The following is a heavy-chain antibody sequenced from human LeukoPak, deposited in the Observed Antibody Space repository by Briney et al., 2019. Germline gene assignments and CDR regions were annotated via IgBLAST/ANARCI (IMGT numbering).Heavy chain of an antibody. Sequence: GRSLRLSCAASGFTFDDYAMHWVRQAPAKGLEWVSGISWNSGSIDYADSVKGRFTISRDNAKNSLYLQMNSLRAEDTALYYCAKDRMESGYYNGFDYWGQGTLVTVSS. CDR1: GFTFDDYA. J-gene: IGHJ4*02. CDR2: ISWNSGSI. CDR3: AKDRMESGYYNGFDY. V-gene: IGHV3-9*01. D-gene: IGHD3-22*01.